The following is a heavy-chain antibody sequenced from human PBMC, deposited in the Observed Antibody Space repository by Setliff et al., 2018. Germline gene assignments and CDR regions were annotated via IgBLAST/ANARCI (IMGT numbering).Heavy chain of an antibody. CDR2: IVQSSHT. CDR3: ARNTDLRNGFDY. J-gene: IGHJ4*02. V-gene: IGHV3-11*06. CDR1: GFTFRDYS. D-gene: IGHD5-18*01. Sequence: GGSLRLSCATSGFTFRDYSLAWVRQAPGQGLEWVSGIVQSSHTFYADSMEGRFTISRDNTRNSLYLQMNSLRAEDTAVYYCARNTDLRNGFDYWGQGTLVTVSS.